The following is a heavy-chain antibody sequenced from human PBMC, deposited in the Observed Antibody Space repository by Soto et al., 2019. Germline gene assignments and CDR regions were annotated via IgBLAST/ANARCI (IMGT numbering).Heavy chain of an antibody. Sequence: GGSLRLSCAASGFTFSSYAMSWVRQAPGKGLEWVSAISGSGGSTYYADSVKGRFTISRDNSKNTLYLQMNSLRAEDTAVYYCALSRGPGRYYPFDYWGQGTLVTVSS. CDR1: GFTFSSYA. CDR3: ALSRGPGRYYPFDY. V-gene: IGHV3-23*01. CDR2: ISGSGGST. D-gene: IGHD1-26*01. J-gene: IGHJ4*02.